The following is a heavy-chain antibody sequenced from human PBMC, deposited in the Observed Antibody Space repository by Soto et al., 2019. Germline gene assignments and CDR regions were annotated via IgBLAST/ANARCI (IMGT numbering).Heavy chain of an antibody. CDR3: ARPHYGSGSYYVNDY. D-gene: IGHD3-10*01. J-gene: IGHJ4*02. Sequence: GEALKISCKGSGYSFTRYGISWVRQAPGQGLEWMGWISAYNGNTNYAQKLQGRVTMTTDTSTSTAYMELRSLRSDDTAVYYCARPHYGSGSYYVNDYWGQGTLVTVSS. V-gene: IGHV1-18*01. CDR1: GYSFTRYG. CDR2: ISAYNGNT.